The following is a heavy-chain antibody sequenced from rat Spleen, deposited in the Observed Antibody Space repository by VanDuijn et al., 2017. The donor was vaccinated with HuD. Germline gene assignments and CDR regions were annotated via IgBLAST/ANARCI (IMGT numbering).Heavy chain of an antibody. J-gene: IGHJ2*01. CDR2: ITNTGGYT. V-gene: IGHV5-31*01. CDR1: GFTFNNHW. CDR3: ARRGLEWSFDH. D-gene: IGHD1-1*01. Sequence: EVQLVESGGGLVQPGRSLKVSCVASGFTFNNHWMTWIRQAPGKGLEWVASITNTGGYTYYPDSVKGRFTISRDNAQSTLYLQMDSLRSEDTATYYCARRGLEWSFDHWGQGVMVTVSS.